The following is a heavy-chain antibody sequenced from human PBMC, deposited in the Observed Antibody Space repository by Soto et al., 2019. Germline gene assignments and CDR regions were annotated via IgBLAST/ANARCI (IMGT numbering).Heavy chain of an antibody. D-gene: IGHD3-9*01. CDR2: INDRESI. Sequence: QVQLQQWGAGPLRPLETLSLTCGVSGGSFSGYYWSWIRQSPGKGLEWIGEINDRESINYNPSLKIRVSISVDTSKNHYSLNLRSVTASDSAVYYCARESHDILTGPPWVWYFDLWGRGTLVTVSS. CDR1: GGSFSGYY. CDR3: ARESHDILTGPPWVWYFDL. V-gene: IGHV4-34*01. J-gene: IGHJ2*01.